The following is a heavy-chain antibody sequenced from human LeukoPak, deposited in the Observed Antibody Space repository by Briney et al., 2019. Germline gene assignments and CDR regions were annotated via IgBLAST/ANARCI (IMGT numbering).Heavy chain of an antibody. CDR3: ARHIPVRGYYDSSGYPDY. CDR1: GGSISSSSYY. D-gene: IGHD3-22*01. Sequence: SETLSLTCTVSGGSISSSSYYWGWIRQPPGKGLEWIGSIYYSGSTYYNPSLKSRVTISVDTSKNQFSLKLSSVTAADTAVYYCARHIPVRGYYDSSGYPDYWGQGTLVTVSS. CDR2: IYYSGST. V-gene: IGHV4-39*01. J-gene: IGHJ4*02.